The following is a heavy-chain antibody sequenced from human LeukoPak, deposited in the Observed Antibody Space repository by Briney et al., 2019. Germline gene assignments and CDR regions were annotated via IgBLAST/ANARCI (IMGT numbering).Heavy chain of an antibody. CDR2: IRYDGSNK. CDR1: GFTFSSYG. Sequence: GGSLRLSCAASGFTFSSYGMHWVRQAPGKGLEWVAFIRYDGSNKYYADSVKGRFTISRGNSKNTLYLQMNSLRAEDTAVYYCAKLGIVVGAAADAFDIWGQGTMVTVSS. D-gene: IGHD1-26*01. CDR3: AKLGIVVGAAADAFDI. V-gene: IGHV3-30*02. J-gene: IGHJ3*02.